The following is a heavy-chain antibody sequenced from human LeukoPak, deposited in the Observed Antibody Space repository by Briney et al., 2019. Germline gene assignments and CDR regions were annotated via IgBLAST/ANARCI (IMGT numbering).Heavy chain of an antibody. D-gene: IGHD2-2*03. CDR2: IYTSGST. V-gene: IGHV4-61*02. CDR1: GGSISSGSYY. CDR3: ARTGYCSSTSCYVIDY. J-gene: IGHJ4*02. Sequence: PSETLSLTCTVSGGSISSGSYYWSWFRQPAGKGLEWIGRIYTSGSTNYNPSLKSRVTISVDTSKNQFSLKLSSVTAADTAVYYCARTGYCSSTSCYVIDYWGQGTLVTVSS.